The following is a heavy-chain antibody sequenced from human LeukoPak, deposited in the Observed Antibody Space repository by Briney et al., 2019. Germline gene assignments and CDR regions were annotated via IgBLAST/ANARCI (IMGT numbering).Heavy chain of an antibody. Sequence: GGSLRLSCAASGFTFSSYEMNWVRQAPGKGLEWVSYISSGSRTIYYADSVKGRFTISRDNAKNSVYLQMNSLRAEDTAIYYCARERGYSSSCYTFWGQGTPVTVSS. V-gene: IGHV3-48*03. J-gene: IGHJ4*02. CDR1: GFTFSSYE. D-gene: IGHD6-13*01. CDR2: ISSGSRTI. CDR3: ARERGYSSSCYTF.